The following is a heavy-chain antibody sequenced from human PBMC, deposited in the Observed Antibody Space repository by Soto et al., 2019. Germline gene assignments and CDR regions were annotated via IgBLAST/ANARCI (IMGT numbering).Heavy chain of an antibody. D-gene: IGHD3-3*01. J-gene: IGHJ5*02. Sequence: PSETLSLTCTVSGGAIIDTNYYWGWIRQPPGKGLEWIGSIYHSGSTYYNPSLKSRVTISVDTSKNQFSLKLSSVTAADTAVYYCARGSPYDFGSGYYYHWFDPWGQGTLVTVSS. CDR3: ARGSPYDFGSGYYYHWFDP. CDR2: IYHSGST. CDR1: GGAIIDTNYY. V-gene: IGHV4-39*07.